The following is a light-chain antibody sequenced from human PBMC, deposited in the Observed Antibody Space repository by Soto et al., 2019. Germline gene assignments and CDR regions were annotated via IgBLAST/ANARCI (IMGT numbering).Light chain of an antibody. CDR3: SSYTSSSTRV. J-gene: IGLJ2*01. Sequence: SALTQPASVSGSPGQSITISCTRTSSDVGGYNYVSWYQQHPGKAPKLMIYDVSNRPSGVSNRFSGSKSGNTASLTISGLQAEDEADYYCSSYTSSSTRVFGGGTKLTVL. CDR2: DVS. V-gene: IGLV2-14*01. CDR1: SSDVGGYNY.